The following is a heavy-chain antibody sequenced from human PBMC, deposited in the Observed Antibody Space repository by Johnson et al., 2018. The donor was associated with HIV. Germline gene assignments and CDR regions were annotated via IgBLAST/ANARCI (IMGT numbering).Heavy chain of an antibody. CDR1: GFTFSTYW. V-gene: IGHV3-7*01. J-gene: IGHJ3*02. Sequence: VQLVESGGGLVQPGGSLRLSCAASGFTFSTYWMSLVRQAPGKGLEWVANIKEDGSEKYYVDSLKGRFTISRDNAKNSLYLQMNSLRGEDTAVYYCARDSSTTDVAFDIWGQGTMVTVSS. D-gene: IGHD1-14*01. CDR3: ARDSSTTDVAFDI. CDR2: IKEDGSEK.